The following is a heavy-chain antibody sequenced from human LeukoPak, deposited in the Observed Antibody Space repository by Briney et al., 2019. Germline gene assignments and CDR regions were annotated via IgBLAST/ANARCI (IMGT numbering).Heavy chain of an antibody. CDR2: ISGDGTAR. CDR1: GLTSSSYW. CDR3: VRGRGSYGWFDP. D-gene: IGHD3-10*01. Sequence: GGSLRLSCAASGLTSSSYWMHWVRQVPGKGLVWVSRISGDGTARDYADSVKGRFTISRDDAKNTVDLQMNSLRGEDTAVYYCVRGRGSYGWFDPWGQGTLVTVSS. V-gene: IGHV3-74*01. J-gene: IGHJ5*02.